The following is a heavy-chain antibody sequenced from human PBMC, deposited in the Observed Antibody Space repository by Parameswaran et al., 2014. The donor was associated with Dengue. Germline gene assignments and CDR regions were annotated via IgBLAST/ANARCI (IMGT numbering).Heavy chain of an antibody. J-gene: IGHJ3*02. CDR3: ARNYDSTAFDI. CDR2: IYPGDSDT. D-gene: IGHD3-22*01. V-gene: IGHV5-51*01. Sequence: VRQMPGEGLEWMGIIYPGDSDTRYSPSFQGQVTISADKSISTAYLQWSSLKASDTAMYYCARNYDSTAFDIWGQGTMVTVSS.